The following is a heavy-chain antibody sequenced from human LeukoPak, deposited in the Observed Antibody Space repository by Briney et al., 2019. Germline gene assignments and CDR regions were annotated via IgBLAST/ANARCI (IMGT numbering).Heavy chain of an antibody. CDR2: IYYSGST. V-gene: IGHV4-39*01. CDR1: GGSISNYY. D-gene: IGHD6-13*01. J-gene: IGHJ4*02. CDR3: ARLSGYSSSCVDY. Sequence: PSGTLSLTCTVSGGSISNYYWGWIRQPPGKGLEWIGSIYYSGSTYYNPSLKSRVTISVDTSKNQFSLKLSSVTAADTAVYYCARLSGYSSSCVDYWGQGTLVTVSS.